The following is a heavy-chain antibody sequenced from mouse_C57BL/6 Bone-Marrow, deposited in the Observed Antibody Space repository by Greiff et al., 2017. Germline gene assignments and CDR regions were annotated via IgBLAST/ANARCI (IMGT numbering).Heavy chain of an antibody. J-gene: IGHJ2*01. CDR2: IDPSDSYT. CDR3: ARRGGYYAFDY. V-gene: IGHV1-50*01. D-gene: IGHD2-3*01. Sequence: QVQLQQPGAELVKPGASVKLSCKASGYTFTSYWMQWVKQRPGQGLEWIGEIDPSDSYTNYNQKFKGKATLTVDTSSSTAYMQLSSLTSEDSAVYYCARRGGYYAFDYWGQGTTLTVSS. CDR1: GYTFTSYW.